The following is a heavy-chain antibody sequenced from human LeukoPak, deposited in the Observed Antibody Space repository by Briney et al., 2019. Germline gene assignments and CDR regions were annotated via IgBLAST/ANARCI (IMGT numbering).Heavy chain of an antibody. J-gene: IGHJ4*02. Sequence: GGSLRLSGAASGFILRSYEMNGGRQAPGKGLEWVSYISSSGNTIYYADSVKGRFTISRDNSKNTLDLQMNSLRPEYPAIYYCARESATADFDYWGQGTLVTVSS. CDR2: ISSSGNTI. CDR3: ARESATADFDY. CDR1: GFILRSYE. V-gene: IGHV3-48*03.